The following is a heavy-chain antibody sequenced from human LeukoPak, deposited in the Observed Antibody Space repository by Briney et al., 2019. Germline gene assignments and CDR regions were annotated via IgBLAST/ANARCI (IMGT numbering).Heavy chain of an antibody. D-gene: IGHD2-21*02. CDR3: AGVSYCGGDCYHPHYYYYYMDV. Sequence: SETLSLTCTVSGGSISSYYWSWIRQPPGKGLEWIGYIYYSGSTNYNPSLKSRVTTSVDTSKNQFSLKLSSVTAADTAVYYCAGVSYCGGDCYHPHYYYYYMDVWGKGTTVTVSS. CDR2: IYYSGST. V-gene: IGHV4-59*01. CDR1: GGSISSYY. J-gene: IGHJ6*03.